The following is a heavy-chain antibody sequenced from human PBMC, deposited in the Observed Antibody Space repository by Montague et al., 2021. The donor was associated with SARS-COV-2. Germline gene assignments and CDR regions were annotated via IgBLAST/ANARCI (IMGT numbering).Heavy chain of an antibody. D-gene: IGHD3-9*01. CDR1: GFTFSSYS. Sequence: SLRLSWAASGFTFSSYSMNWVRQAPGKGLEWVSSISSSSSYIYYADSAKGRFTISRDNAKNSLYLQTNSLRAEDTAVYYCARDAHYDILTGYFGYWGQGTLVTVSS. CDR3: ARDAHYDILTGYFGY. V-gene: IGHV3-21*01. CDR2: ISSSSSYI. J-gene: IGHJ4*02.